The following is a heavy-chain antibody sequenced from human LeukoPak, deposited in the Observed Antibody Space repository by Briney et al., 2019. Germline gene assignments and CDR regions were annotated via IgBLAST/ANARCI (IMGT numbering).Heavy chain of an antibody. J-gene: IGHJ5*02. CDR1: GGSISSSSYY. D-gene: IGHD2-2*01. V-gene: IGHV4-39*01. Sequence: PSETLSLTCTVSGGSISSSSYYWGWIRQPPGKWVEWIGSIFYSGSTYYNPSLKSRVTISVDTSKNQFSLKLSSVTAADTAVFYCARHPRQYPNWFDPWGQGTLVTVSS. CDR2: IFYSGST. CDR3: ARHPRQYPNWFDP.